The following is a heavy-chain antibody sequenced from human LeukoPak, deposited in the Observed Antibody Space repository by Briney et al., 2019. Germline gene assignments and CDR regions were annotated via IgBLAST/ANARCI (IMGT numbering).Heavy chain of an antibody. J-gene: IGHJ3*02. CDR1: GSSISTYA. CDR3: ARDYYDNRGDAFDI. Sequence: SETLSLTCTVAGSSISTYAWCWLRQPPENRLEWIGYIYYSGSTNYTRSLKSRVTISVDTSKSQFSLKLSSVTTADTAVYYCARDYYDNRGDAFDIWGQATMVTVSS. CDR2: IYYSGST. D-gene: IGHD3-22*01. V-gene: IGHV4-59*01.